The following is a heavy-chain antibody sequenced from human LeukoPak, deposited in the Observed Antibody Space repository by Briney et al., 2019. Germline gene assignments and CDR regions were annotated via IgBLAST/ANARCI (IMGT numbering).Heavy chain of an antibody. V-gene: IGHV3-30*18. CDR1: GFTFSSYG. CDR3: AKDDFGDYGDAFEI. Sequence: GGSLRPSCAASGFTFSSYGMHWVRQTPGMGLEWVAVISYDGSNKYYADSVKGRFTISRVNSKNTLYLQMNSLRAEDTAVYYCAKDDFGDYGDAFEIWGQGTMVSVSS. J-gene: IGHJ3*02. D-gene: IGHD4-17*01. CDR2: ISYDGSNK.